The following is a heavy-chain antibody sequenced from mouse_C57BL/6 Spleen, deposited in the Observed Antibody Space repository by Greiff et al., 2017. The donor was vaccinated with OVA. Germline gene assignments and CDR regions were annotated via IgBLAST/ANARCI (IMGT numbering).Heavy chain of an antibody. CDR2: IDPSDSYT. V-gene: IGHV1-69*01. Sequence: QVQLQQPGAELVMPGASVKLSCKASGYTFTSYRMHWVKQRPGQGLEWIGEIDPSDSYTNYNQKFKGKSTLTVDKSSSTAYMQLRSLTSEDSAVYYCARHFYYDYENYCDYWGQGTTLTVSS. D-gene: IGHD2-4*01. CDR1: GYTFTSYR. J-gene: IGHJ2*01. CDR3: ARHFYYDYENYCDY.